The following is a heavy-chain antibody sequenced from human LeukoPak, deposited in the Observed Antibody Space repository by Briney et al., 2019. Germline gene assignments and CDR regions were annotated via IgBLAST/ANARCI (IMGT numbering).Heavy chain of an antibody. CDR1: GGSISSSSYY. Sequence: SETLSLTCTVSGGSISSSSYYWGWIRQPPGKGLEWIGSIYYSGSTYYNPSLKSRVTISVDTSKNQFSLKLSSVTAADTAVYYCARDLADDSSGYYAFDIWGQGTMVTVSS. V-gene: IGHV4-39*07. J-gene: IGHJ3*02. CDR2: IYYSGST. D-gene: IGHD3-22*01. CDR3: ARDLADDSSGYYAFDI.